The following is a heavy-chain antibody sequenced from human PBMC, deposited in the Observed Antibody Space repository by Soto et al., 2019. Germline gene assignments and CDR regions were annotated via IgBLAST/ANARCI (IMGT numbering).Heavy chain of an antibody. Sequence: PGGFLRLSCAASGFTFSGSAMHWVRQASGKGLEWVGRIRSKANSYATAYAASVKGRFTISRDDSKNTAYLQMNSLKTEDTAVYYCLCTLETGARVGDAFDIWGQGTMVTVSS. CDR2: IRSKANSYAT. CDR3: LCTLETGARVGDAFDI. CDR1: GFTFSGSA. D-gene: IGHD1-26*01. J-gene: IGHJ3*02. V-gene: IGHV3-73*01.